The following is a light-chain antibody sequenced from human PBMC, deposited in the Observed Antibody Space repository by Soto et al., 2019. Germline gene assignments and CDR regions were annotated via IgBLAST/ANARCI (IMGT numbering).Light chain of an antibody. CDR1: SSSVGHES. J-gene: IGLJ3*02. V-gene: IGLV1-51*01. CDR3: GTWDTTLNVWV. CDR2: DNY. Sequence: QSVLTQPPSVSAAPGQTVTISCSGSSSSVGHESVSWYQSLPGTAPKLLIYDNYKRPSGIPDRFSGSQSGTSATLGITGLQTGDEADYYCGTWDTTLNVWVFGEGPSSPS.